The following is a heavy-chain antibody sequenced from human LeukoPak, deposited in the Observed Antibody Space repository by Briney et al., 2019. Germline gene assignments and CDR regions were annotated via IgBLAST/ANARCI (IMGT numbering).Heavy chain of an antibody. CDR2: MNPNSGNT. J-gene: IGHJ4*02. CDR1: GYTFTSYD. Sequence: GASVKVSCKASGYTFTSYDINWVRQATGQGLEWMGWMNPNSGNTGYAQKFQGRVTMTRNTSISTAYMELSSLRSEDTAVYYCARGPALRRRYYYDSSGYYHGTMADYWGQGTLVTVSS. D-gene: IGHD3-22*01. CDR3: ARGPALRRRYYYDSSGYYHGTMADY. V-gene: IGHV1-8*01.